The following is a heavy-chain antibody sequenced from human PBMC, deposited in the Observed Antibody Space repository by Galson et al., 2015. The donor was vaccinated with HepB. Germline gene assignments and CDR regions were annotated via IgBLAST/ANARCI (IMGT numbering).Heavy chain of an antibody. V-gene: IGHV3-23*01. J-gene: IGHJ5*02. Sequence: SLRLSGAGSGFIFRHHAMAWIRQAPGKGLEWVSGINGRGSTRSYSDAVKGRFSISRDNSKDTVFLQMDNLRAEDTAVYYCVKEGSWFGGDWFDPWGQGALVTVSP. CDR1: GFIFRHHA. CDR3: VKEGSWFGGDWFDP. D-gene: IGHD3-16*01. CDR2: INGRGSTR.